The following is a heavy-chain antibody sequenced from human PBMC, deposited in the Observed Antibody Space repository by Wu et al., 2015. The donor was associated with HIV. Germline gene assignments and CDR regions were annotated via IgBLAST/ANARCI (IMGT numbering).Heavy chain of an antibody. CDR2: ITPLSGRP. D-gene: IGHD1-1*01. Sequence: QVQLVQSGAEVKKPGSSVKVSCRASGGTFNNYAVNWVRLAHGEGLEWMGRITPLSGRPNYAQKFLGRVTITADESTSTAYMQLSGLKSEDTAIYYCDQKQLEISKKWKYMSNHHYGMDVWGQGTTVTVS. J-gene: IGHJ6*02. CDR1: GGTFNNYA. V-gene: IGHV1-69*13. CDR3: DQKQLEISKKWKYMSNHHYGMDV.